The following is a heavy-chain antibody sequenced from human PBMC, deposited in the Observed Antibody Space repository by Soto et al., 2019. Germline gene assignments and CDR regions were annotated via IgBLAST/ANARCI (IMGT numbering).Heavy chain of an antibody. Sequence: QINLKESGPTLVKPTQTLTLTCSFSGFSLTTPGVGVGWVRQSPGEALEWLALIDRDDDESYSPSLKTGVTNSKDTSNNPAARKTTNMAPVDTATYCGARARTRITEEAQVGDLDYWGQGILVSVSP. CDR1: GFSLTTPGVG. V-gene: IGHV2-5*02. J-gene: IGHJ4*02. CDR3: ARARTRITEEAQVGDLDY. D-gene: IGHD1-20*01. CDR2: IDRDDDE.